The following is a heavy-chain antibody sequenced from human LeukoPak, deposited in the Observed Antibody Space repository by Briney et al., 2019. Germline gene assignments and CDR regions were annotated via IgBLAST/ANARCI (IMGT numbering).Heavy chain of an antibody. V-gene: IGHV1-2*06. D-gene: IGHD1-26*01. CDR3: ARDISSTPNWEFDY. CDR1: GYTFADYF. Sequence: ASVKVSCKTSGYTFADYFIHWVRQAPGQGLEWMGRINANSGGTEYQQKFQGRVTMTRDTSISTAYVEVNWLISDDTAIYYCARDISSTPNWEFDYWGQGTLVTVSS. J-gene: IGHJ4*02. CDR2: INANSGGT.